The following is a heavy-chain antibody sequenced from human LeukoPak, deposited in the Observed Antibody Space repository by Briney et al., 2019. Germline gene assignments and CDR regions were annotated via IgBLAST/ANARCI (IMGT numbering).Heavy chain of an antibody. Sequence: ASVKVSCKASGYTFFNYAIHWVRQAPGQRLEWMGWINAYNGDTEYSQKLQGRVTITKDTSASTAYMDLSTLRSEDTAVYYCARGSSSDWPLEYWGRGILVTVSS. CDR3: ARGSSSDWPLEY. CDR1: GYTFFNYA. J-gene: IGHJ4*02. D-gene: IGHD6-19*01. V-gene: IGHV1-3*01. CDR2: INAYNGDT.